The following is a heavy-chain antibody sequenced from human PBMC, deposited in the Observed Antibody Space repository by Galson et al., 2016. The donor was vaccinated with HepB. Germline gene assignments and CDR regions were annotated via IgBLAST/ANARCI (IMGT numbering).Heavy chain of an antibody. D-gene: IGHD3/OR15-3a*01. J-gene: IGHJ4*02. V-gene: IGHV4-39*01. CDR3: ARRTYNYDVY. CDR2: LYYSGST. Sequence: SETLSLTCAVYGGSLSAYSWDWIRQSPGKGLECIASLYYSGSTYYNPSLKSRVTVSVDTSKNQLSLRLRSVTAADTAVYYCARRTYNYDVYWGQGTLVTVSS. CDR1: GGSLSAYS.